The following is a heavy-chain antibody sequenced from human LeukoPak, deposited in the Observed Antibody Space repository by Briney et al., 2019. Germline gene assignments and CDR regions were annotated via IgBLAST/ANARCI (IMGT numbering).Heavy chain of an antibody. D-gene: IGHD1-26*01. CDR3: AKDRTVGASYWYFDL. J-gene: IGHJ2*01. CDR2: IISSGVST. Sequence: GGSLRLSCAASGFTFSSYAMSWVRQAPGKGLEWVSAIISSGVSTYYADSVKGRFTISRENSNNTLYLQMNSLRAEDTAIYYCAKDRTVGASYWYFDLWGRGTLVTVSS. CDR1: GFTFSSYA. V-gene: IGHV3-23*01.